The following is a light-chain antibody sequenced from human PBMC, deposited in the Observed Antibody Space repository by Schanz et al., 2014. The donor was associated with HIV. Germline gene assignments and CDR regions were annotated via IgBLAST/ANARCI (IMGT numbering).Light chain of an antibody. CDR3: CSYAGSSTFYV. V-gene: IGLV2-23*02. CDR2: EVS. Sequence: QSALTQPPSASGSPGQSVTISCTGTSSDVGSYNLVSWYQQHPGKAPKLMIYEVSKRPSGVSNRFSGSKSGNTASLTISGLQAEDEADYYCCSYAGSSTFYVFGTGTKLTVL. J-gene: IGLJ1*01. CDR1: SSDVGSYNL.